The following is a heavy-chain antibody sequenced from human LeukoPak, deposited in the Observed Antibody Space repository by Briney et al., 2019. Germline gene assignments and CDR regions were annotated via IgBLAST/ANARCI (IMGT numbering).Heavy chain of an antibody. CDR1: GGSFSGYY. CDR3: ARGAGYSSGWGNWFDP. V-gene: IGHV4-59*01. CDR2: IYYSGST. Sequence: PSETLSLTCAVYGGSFSGYYWSWIRQPPGKGLEGIGYIYYSGSTNYNPSLKSRVTISVDTSKNQFSLKLSSVTAADTAVYYCARGAGYSSGWGNWFDPWGQGTLVTVSS. D-gene: IGHD6-19*01. J-gene: IGHJ5*02.